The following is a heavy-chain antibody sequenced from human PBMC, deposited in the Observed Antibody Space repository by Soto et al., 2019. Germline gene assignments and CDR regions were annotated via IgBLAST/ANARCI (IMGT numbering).Heavy chain of an antibody. CDR1: GFTFSNAW. CDR2: IKSKTDGGTT. Sequence: EVQLVESGGGLVKPGGSLRLSCAASGFTFSNAWMSWVRQAPGKGLEWVGRIKSKTDGGTTDYAAPVKGRFTISRDDSKNTLYLKMNSLKTEDTAVYYCTTASRNIVVVVAAPHYFDYWGQGTLVTVSS. D-gene: IGHD2-15*01. J-gene: IGHJ4*02. V-gene: IGHV3-15*01. CDR3: TTASRNIVVVVAAPHYFDY.